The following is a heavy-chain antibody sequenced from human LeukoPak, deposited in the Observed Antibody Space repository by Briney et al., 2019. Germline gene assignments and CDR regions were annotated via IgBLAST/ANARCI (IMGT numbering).Heavy chain of an antibody. D-gene: IGHD3-10*01. J-gene: IGHJ4*02. CDR2: ISSSSSYI. V-gene: IGHV3-21*01. CDR1: GFTFSSYS. CDR3: AREKTGSEYYGSGSFVY. Sequence: PGGSLRLSCAASGFTFSSYSMNWVRQAPGKGLEWVSSISSSSSYIYYADSVKGRFTISRDNAKNSLYLQMNSLRAEDTAVYYCAREKTGSEYYGSGSFVYWGQGTLVTVSS.